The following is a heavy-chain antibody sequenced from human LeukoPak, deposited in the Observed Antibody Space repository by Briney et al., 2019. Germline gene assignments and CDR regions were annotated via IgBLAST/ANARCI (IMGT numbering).Heavy chain of an antibody. CDR1: GGSLRSFY. D-gene: IGHD3-3*01. CDR2: IYYSGST. V-gene: IGHV4-59*08. Sequence: SETLSLTCTVSGGSLRSFYWSWIRQPPGKGLEWIGYIYYSGSTNYNPSLTSRITTSVDTSKNQFSLKLSSVTAADTAVYYCARSPRAPRITIFGVGYYYMDVWGKGTTVTVSS. J-gene: IGHJ6*03. CDR3: ARSPRAPRITIFGVGYYYMDV.